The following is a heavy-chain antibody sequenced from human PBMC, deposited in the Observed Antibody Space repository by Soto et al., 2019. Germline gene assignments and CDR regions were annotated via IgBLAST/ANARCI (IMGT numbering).Heavy chain of an antibody. CDR3: ARPGVYDYGGNSTYVCSVMDV. D-gene: IGHD4-17*01. CDR2: INAGNGNT. V-gene: IGHV1-3*01. J-gene: IGHJ6*02. CDR1: GYTFTSYA. Sequence: GALVNVSCKAFGYTFTSYARHWVRQAPGQRLEWMGWINAGNGNTKYSQKFQGRVTITRDTSTSTAYMELSSLRSEDTAVYYCARPGVYDYGGNSTYVCSVMDVWGQRTTVTVSS.